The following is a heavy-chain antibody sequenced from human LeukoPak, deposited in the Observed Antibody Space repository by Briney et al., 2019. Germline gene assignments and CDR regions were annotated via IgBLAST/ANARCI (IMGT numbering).Heavy chain of an antibody. CDR3: ARHRRGAAAGTGLDV. V-gene: IGHV4-34*01. D-gene: IGHD6-13*01. Sequence: SETLSLTCAVYGGSFSGYHWTWIRQSPGKGLEWIGDINPSGSTYYNPSLKSRLTISVDTSKNQFSLKLSSVTAADTAVYYCARHRRGAAAGTGLDVWGQGTTVTVSS. CDR2: INPSGST. J-gene: IGHJ6*02. CDR1: GGSFSGYH.